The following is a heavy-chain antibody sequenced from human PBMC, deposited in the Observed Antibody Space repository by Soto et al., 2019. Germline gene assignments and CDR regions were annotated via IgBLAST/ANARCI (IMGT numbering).Heavy chain of an antibody. CDR2: INHSVGT. CDR3: ARDRQYSHFWTGYQNEGPYDIDV. CDR1: GGSFSGYY. Sequence: SETLSLTGAVYGGSFSGYYWTWIRQAPGKGLEWIGEINHSVGTNYNSSLKNRVTISVDTSKNQFGLILYSVTAADTAVYYCARDRQYSHFWTGYQNEGPYDIDVWGQVPKVAVSS. J-gene: IGHJ6*02. V-gene: IGHV4-34*01. D-gene: IGHD3-3*02.